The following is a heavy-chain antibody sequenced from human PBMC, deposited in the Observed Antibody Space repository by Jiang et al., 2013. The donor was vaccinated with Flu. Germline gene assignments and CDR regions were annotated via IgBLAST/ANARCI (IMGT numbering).Heavy chain of an antibody. J-gene: IGHJ3*02. D-gene: IGHD3-22*01. CDR2: IRSKAYGGTT. CDR3: TLYYDSSGYYRHDAFDI. Sequence: EVQLLESGGGLVKPGRSLRLSCTASGFTFGDYAMSWFRQAPGKGLEWVGFIRSKAYGGTTEYAASVKGRFTISRDDSKSIAYLQMNSLKTEDTAVYYCTLYYDSSGYYRHDAFDIWGQGTMVTVS. V-gene: IGHV3-49*05. CDR1: GFTFGDYA.